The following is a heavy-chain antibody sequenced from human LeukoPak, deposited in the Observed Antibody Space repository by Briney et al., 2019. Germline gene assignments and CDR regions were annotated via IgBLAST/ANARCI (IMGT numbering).Heavy chain of an antibody. J-gene: IGHJ4*02. CDR2: IYHSGST. CDR3: ARYSGYDGFDY. D-gene: IGHD5-12*01. CDR1: GYSISSGYY. Sequence: PSETLSLTCTVSGYSISSGYYWGWIRQLPVKGLEWIGTIYHSGSTYYNPSLKSRVTISVDTSKNQFSLKLSSVTAADTAVYYCARYSGYDGFDYWGQGTLVTVSS. V-gene: IGHV4-38-2*02.